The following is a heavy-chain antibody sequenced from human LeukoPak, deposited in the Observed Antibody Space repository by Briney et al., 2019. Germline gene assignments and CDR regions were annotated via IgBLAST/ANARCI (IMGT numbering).Heavy chain of an antibody. V-gene: IGHV3-74*01. CDR1: GFTFSSYW. Sequence: GGSLRLSCAASGFTFSSYWMHWVRQAPGKGLVWVSRINSDASSTSYADSVKGRFTISRDNAKNTLYLQMNSLRAEDTAVYYCARDHEQWLVPMNWFDPWGQGTLVTVSS. CDR2: INSDASST. J-gene: IGHJ5*02. D-gene: IGHD6-19*01. CDR3: ARDHEQWLVPMNWFDP.